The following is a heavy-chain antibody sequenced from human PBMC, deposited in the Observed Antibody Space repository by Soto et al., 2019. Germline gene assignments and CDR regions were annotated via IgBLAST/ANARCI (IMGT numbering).Heavy chain of an antibody. V-gene: IGHV4-31*03. Sequence: SETLSLTCTVSGGSISSGGYYWSWIRQHPGKGLEWIGYIYYSGSTYYNPSLKSRVTISVDTSKNQFSLKLSSVTAADTAVYYCARSRATAKYTAFFDYGGQGTLVTVSS. CDR1: GGSISSGGYY. D-gene: IGHD2-2*02. CDR2: IYYSGST. CDR3: ARSRATAKYTAFFDY. J-gene: IGHJ4*02.